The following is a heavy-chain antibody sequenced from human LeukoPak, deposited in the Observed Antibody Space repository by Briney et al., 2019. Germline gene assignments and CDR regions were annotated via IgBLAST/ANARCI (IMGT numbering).Heavy chain of an antibody. D-gene: IGHD3-22*01. CDR3: AGSCGYYGAAFDI. CDR2: ISWDGGST. J-gene: IGHJ3*02. V-gene: IGHV3-43*01. Sequence: GGSLRLSCAASGFTFDNYTMHWVRQAPGKGLEWVSLISWDGGSTYYAASVKGRFTISRDNSKNSLYLQMSSLRAEDTALYYCAGSCGYYGAAFDIWGQGTMVTVSS. CDR1: GFTFDNYT.